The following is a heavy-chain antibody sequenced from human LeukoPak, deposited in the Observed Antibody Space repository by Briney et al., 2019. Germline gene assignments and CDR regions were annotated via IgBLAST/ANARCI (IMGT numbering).Heavy chain of an antibody. V-gene: IGHV4-38-2*01. CDR1: GYSISSGYY. D-gene: IGHD3-3*01. Sequence: PSETLSLTCAVSGYSISSGYYWGGIRQPPGKGLEWIGSIYHSGSTYYNPSLKSRVTISVDTSKNQFSLKLSSVTAADTAVYYCARTLTIFGVTANFDYWGQGTLVTVSS. CDR3: ARTLTIFGVTANFDY. J-gene: IGHJ4*02. CDR2: IYHSGST.